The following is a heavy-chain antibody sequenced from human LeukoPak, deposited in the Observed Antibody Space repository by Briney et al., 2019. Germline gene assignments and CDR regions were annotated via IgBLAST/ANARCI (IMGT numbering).Heavy chain of an antibody. J-gene: IGHJ4*02. CDR1: GFTFSSYT. D-gene: IGHD6-13*01. CDR2: ISHDERNK. CDR3: AREYSSPPLLVY. V-gene: IGHV3-30*04. Sequence: GGSLRLSCTASGFTFSSYTMHWVRQAPGKGLEWVAVISHDERNKFYADSVKGRFTISRDNSKNTLYLQMNSLRPEDTAVYYCAREYSSPPLLVYWGQGTLVTVSS.